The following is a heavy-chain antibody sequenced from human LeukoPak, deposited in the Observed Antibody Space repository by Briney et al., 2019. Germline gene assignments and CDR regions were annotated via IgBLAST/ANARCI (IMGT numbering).Heavy chain of an antibody. D-gene: IGHD1-1*01. V-gene: IGHV4-30-2*01. J-gene: IGHJ4*02. CDR1: GFTFSSYA. CDR3: VNVRM. Sequence: LRLSCAASGFTFSSYAMSWVRQAPGKGLEWIGYIYHSGSTYYNPSLKSRVTISVDTSKNQFSLKLSSVTAADTAVYYCVNVRMWGQGTLVTVSS. CDR2: IYHSGST.